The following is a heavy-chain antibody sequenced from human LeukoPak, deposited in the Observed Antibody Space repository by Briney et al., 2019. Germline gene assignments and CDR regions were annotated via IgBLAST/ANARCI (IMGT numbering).Heavy chain of an antibody. J-gene: IGHJ4*02. V-gene: IGHV4-38-2*01. CDR1: GGSISSGYY. CDR3: ARQYRYYGGTPWY. D-gene: IGHD4-23*01. CDR2: IYHSGST. Sequence: PSETLSLTCSVSGGSISSGYYWGWIRQPPGKGLEWIGSIYHSGSTYYKPSLKSRVTISVDTSKNQFSLKLSSVTAADTAVYYCARQYRYYGGTPWYWGQGTLVTVSS.